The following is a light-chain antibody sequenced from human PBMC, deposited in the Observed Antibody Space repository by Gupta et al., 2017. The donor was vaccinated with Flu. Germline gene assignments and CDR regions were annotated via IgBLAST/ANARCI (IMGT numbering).Light chain of an antibody. V-gene: IGLV2-14*03. CDR3: MRFASSIAYL. CDR1: SRDVNGHEQ. Sequence: TSRDVNGHEQDYWYQRYPGKAPRLIVDGVSRRPSGVSNRFSGSKSGSTASLSISGHQAEDEADYYCMRFASSIAYLFGTGTKVTVL. CDR2: GVS. J-gene: IGLJ1*01.